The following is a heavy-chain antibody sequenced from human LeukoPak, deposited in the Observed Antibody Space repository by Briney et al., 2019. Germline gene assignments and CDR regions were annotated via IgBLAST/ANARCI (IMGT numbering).Heavy chain of an antibody. CDR1: GGSISSGGYY. CDR3: ARDASLITYYYDRSGYPNGGFDI. CDR2: IYYSGST. Sequence: SETLSLTCTVSGGSISSGGYYWSWIRPHPGKGLEWIGYIYYSGSTYSNPSLKSRVTISVDTSKNQFSLKLSSVTAADTAVYYCARDASLITYYYDRSGYPNGGFDIWGQGTMVTVSS. V-gene: IGHV4-31*03. J-gene: IGHJ3*02. D-gene: IGHD3-22*01.